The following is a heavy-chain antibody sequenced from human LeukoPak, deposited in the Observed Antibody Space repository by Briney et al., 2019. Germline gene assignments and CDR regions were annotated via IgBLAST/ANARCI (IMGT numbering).Heavy chain of an antibody. CDR3: ARGDGEAASLWEYWFDP. J-gene: IGHJ5*02. Sequence: ASVKVSCKASGYTFTSYYMHWVRQAPGQGLEWMGIINPSGGRTSYAQKFQGRVTMTRDMSTSTVYMELSSLRSEDTAVYYCARGDGEAASLWEYWFDPWGQGTLVTVSS. CDR1: GYTFTSYY. V-gene: IGHV1-46*01. CDR2: INPSGGRT. D-gene: IGHD6-13*01.